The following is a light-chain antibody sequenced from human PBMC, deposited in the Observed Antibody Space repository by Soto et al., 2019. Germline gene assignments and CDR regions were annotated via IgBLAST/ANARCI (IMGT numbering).Light chain of an antibody. CDR3: CSYAGSSTLV. V-gene: IGLV2-23*02. Sequence: SALTQPASVSGSPEQSITLSCTGTSSDVGSYNLVSWYQQHPGKAPKLMIYEVSKRPSGVSNRFSGSKSGNTASLTISGLQAEDEADYYCCSYAGSSTLVFGGGTKLTV. J-gene: IGLJ2*01. CDR1: SSDVGSYNL. CDR2: EVS.